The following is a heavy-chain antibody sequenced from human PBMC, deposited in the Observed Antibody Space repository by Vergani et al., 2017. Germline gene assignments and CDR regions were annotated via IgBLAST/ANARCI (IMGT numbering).Heavy chain of an antibody. D-gene: IGHD2-2*01. CDR2: IRYDGSNK. CDR1: GFTFSSYG. Sequence: QVQLVESGGGVVQPGGSLRLSCAASGFTFSSYGMHWVRQAPGKGLEWVAFIRYDGSNKYYADSVKGRFTISRDNSKNTLYLQMNSLRAEDTAVYYCTTDIVVVPAAMDVWGKGTTVTVSS. CDR3: TTDIVVVPAAMDV. V-gene: IGHV3-30*02. J-gene: IGHJ6*04.